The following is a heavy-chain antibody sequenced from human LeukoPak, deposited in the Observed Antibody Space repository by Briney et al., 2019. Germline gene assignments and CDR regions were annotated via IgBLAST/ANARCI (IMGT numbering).Heavy chain of an antibody. V-gene: IGHV3-53*01. CDR3: ARDAPQVPAAGVLAS. Sequence: GGSLRLSCAASGFTVSDNYMSWVRQAPGKGLEWVSVMYSRGDTYYANSVKGRFTFSRDISKNTPYLQMNGLRTEDTAIYYCARDAPQVPAAGVLASWGQGTLVIVSS. CDR1: GFTVSDNY. D-gene: IGHD6-13*01. J-gene: IGHJ5*02. CDR2: MYSRGDT.